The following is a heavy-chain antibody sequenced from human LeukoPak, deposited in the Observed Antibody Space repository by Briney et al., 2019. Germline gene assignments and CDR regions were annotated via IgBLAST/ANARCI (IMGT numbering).Heavy chain of an antibody. D-gene: IGHD4-11*01. CDR2: ISSSSSYI. Sequence: PGGSLRLSCAASGVTFSSYSMNWVRQAPGKGLEWVSSISSSSSYIYYADSVKGRFTISRDNAKNSLYLQMNSLRAEDTAVYYCARADSNYGAFDIWGQGTMVTVSS. V-gene: IGHV3-21*01. CDR1: GVTFSSYS. CDR3: ARADSNYGAFDI. J-gene: IGHJ3*02.